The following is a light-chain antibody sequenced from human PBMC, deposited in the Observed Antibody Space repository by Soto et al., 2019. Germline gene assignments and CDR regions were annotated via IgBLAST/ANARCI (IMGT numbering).Light chain of an antibody. CDR2: ITS. CDR3: QQYGDSPWT. J-gene: IGKJ1*01. CDR1: QYVRSNY. Sequence: EIVLTQSPGTLSLSPGERATLSCRASQYVRSNYVAWYQQKPGQTPRLLIYITSSRVPGIPERFSGSGSGTDFTLTISRLEPEDFAVYFCQQYGDSPWTFGQGTMVEMK. V-gene: IGKV3-20*01.